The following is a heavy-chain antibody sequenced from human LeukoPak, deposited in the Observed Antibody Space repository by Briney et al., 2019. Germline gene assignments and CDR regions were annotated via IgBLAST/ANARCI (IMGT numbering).Heavy chain of an antibody. CDR3: AKGGAGYCSSTSCLYYFDY. V-gene: IGHV3-23*01. D-gene: IGHD2-2*01. J-gene: IGHJ4*02. CDR2: ISGSVDST. CDR1: GFTFSSYA. Sequence: GGSLRLSCAASGFTFSSYAMNWVRQAPGKGLEWVSTISGSVDSTYYADSVKGRFTISRDNSKNTLHLQMNSLRAEDTAVYYCAKGGAGYCSSTSCLYYFDYWGQGTLVTDST.